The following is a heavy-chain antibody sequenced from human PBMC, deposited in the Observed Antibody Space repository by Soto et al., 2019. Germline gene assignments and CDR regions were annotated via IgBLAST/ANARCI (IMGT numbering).Heavy chain of an antibody. CDR1: GGSISDDTYY. CDR3: ARLHCDSPNCVPLDP. Sequence: QLQLQESGSGLVKPSETLSLTCTVSGGSISDDTYYWGWIRQPPGKGLEWIGSIYYSGTSSYNPSLKSRVTLSVDTSKKQLSLRLSSVTAADTAVYYCARLHCDSPNCVPLDPWGQGTLVIVSS. V-gene: IGHV4-39*01. J-gene: IGHJ5*02. CDR2: IYYSGTS. D-gene: IGHD2-2*01.